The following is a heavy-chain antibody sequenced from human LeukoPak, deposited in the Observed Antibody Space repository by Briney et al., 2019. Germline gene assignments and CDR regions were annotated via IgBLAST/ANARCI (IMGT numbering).Heavy chain of an antibody. Sequence: GGSLRLSCAASGFTFSSYSMNWVRQAPGKGLEWVSYISSSSSTIYYADSVKGRFTISRDNAKNSLYLQMNSLRAEDTAVYYCAVRAHNDAFDIWGQGTMVTVSS. CDR2: ISSSSSTI. CDR1: GFTFSSYS. J-gene: IGHJ3*02. V-gene: IGHV3-48*01. CDR3: AVRAHNDAFDI.